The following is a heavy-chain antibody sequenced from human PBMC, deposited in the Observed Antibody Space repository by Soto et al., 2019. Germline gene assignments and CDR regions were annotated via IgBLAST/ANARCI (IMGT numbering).Heavy chain of an antibody. CDR2: IWYEGTNK. CDR3: ARDNYGSGKSVDY. Sequence: QVQLVESGGGVVQPGRSLRLSCAASGFAFSTYAMHWVRQAPGSGLEWGAVIWYEGTNKYYADSVKGRFTISRDISKNTLYLQMNSLRAEDTAVYYCARDNYGSGKSVDYWGQGTLVTVSS. V-gene: IGHV3-33*01. J-gene: IGHJ4*02. D-gene: IGHD3-10*01. CDR1: GFAFSTYA.